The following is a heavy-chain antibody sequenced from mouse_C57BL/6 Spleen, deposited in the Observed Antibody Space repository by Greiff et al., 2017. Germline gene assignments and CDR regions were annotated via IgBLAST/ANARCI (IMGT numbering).Heavy chain of an antibody. CDR3: AIVAGTGAMDY. CDR1: GYTFTDYY. Sequence: VQLQQSGPVLVKPGASVKMSCKASGYTFTDYYMNWVKQSPGQSLEWLGIINPYNGGTSYNQKFKGKATLTVDKSSSTAYIELNSLTSEDSAVYYCAIVAGTGAMDYWGQGTSVTFSS. V-gene: IGHV1-19*01. CDR2: INPYNGGT. J-gene: IGHJ4*01. D-gene: IGHD1-1*01.